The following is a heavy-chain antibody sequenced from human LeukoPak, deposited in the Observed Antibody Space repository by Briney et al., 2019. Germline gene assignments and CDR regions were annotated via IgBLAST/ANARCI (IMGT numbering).Heavy chain of an antibody. CDR1: GYSFTDNY. V-gene: IGHV1-2*02. D-gene: IGHD1-14*01. CDR3: ANAPPGGPFDY. J-gene: IGHJ4*02. Sequence: ASVKVSCKASGYSFTDNYIHWVRQAPGQGLEWMGWISPKSGDTNYAQKFQGGVTMTRDTSISTAYMEVSSLRSDDTAVYYCANAPPGGPFDYWGQGTLVTVSS. CDR2: ISPKSGDT.